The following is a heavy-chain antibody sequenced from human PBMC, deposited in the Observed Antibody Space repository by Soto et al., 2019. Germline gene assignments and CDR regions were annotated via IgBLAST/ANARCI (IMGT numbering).Heavy chain of an antibody. Sequence: SVKVSCKASGYTFTRYAMHWVRQARGQRLEWIGWIVVGSGNTNYAQKFQERVTITRDMSTSTAYMELSSLRSEDTAVYYCAADGGDCISTSCYYYYYGMDVWGQGTTVTVSS. V-gene: IGHV1-58*02. CDR3: AADGGDCISTSCYYYYYGMDV. D-gene: IGHD2-2*01. J-gene: IGHJ6*02. CDR1: GYTFTRYA. CDR2: IVVGSGNT.